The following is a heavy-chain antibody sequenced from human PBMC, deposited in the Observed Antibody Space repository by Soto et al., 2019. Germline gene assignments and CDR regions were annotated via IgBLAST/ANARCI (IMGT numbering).Heavy chain of an antibody. D-gene: IGHD1-1*01. J-gene: IGHJ6*02. CDR2: ILYDGSNK. CDR3: AKSRDAYNFYFYYGMDV. CDR1: GFTFSNYG. V-gene: IGHV3-30*18. Sequence: VGSLRLSCAASGFTFSNYGMHWFRQTPGKGLEWVALILYDGSNKYYADSVKGRFTISRDNSKNTLYLQVSSLRAEDTAVYYCAKSRDAYNFYFYYGMDVWGQGTSVTVSS.